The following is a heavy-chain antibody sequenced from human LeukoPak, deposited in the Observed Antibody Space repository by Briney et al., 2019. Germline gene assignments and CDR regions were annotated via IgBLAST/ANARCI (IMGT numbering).Heavy chain of an antibody. V-gene: IGHV3-11*04. J-gene: IGHJ4*02. Sequence: GGSLRLSCAASGFTFSDYYMSWIRQAPGKGLEWVSYISSSGSTIYYADSVKGRFTISRDNSKNTLYLQMNSLRAEDTAVYYCAREHEDDGFDYWGQGTLVTVSS. CDR2: ISSSGSTI. CDR3: AREHEDDGFDY. CDR1: GFTFSDYY.